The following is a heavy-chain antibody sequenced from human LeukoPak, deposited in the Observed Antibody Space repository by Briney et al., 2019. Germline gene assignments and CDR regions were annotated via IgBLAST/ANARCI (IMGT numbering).Heavy chain of an antibody. CDR2: IFPSGGEI. Sequence: GGTLRLSCAASGFTFTSYGMSWVRQPPGKGLEWVSSIFPSGGEIHYADSVRGRFTISRDNSKSTLSLQMNSLRAEDTAIYYCATYRQVLLPFESWGQGTLVTVSS. D-gene: IGHD2-8*02. CDR1: GFTFTSYG. V-gene: IGHV3-23*01. CDR3: ATYRQVLLPFES. J-gene: IGHJ4*02.